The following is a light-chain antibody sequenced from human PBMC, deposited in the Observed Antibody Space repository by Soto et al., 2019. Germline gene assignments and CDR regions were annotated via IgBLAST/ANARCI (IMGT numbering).Light chain of an antibody. J-gene: IGKJ5*01. CDR2: AAS. Sequence: DIQMTQSPSSLSASVGDRVTITCRASQSISSYLNWYQQKPGKAPKLLIYAASSLQSGVPSRFSGTGPGTDFTLTITSLQPDDFATYYCQQSYSTPITFGQGTRLEIK. CDR3: QQSYSTPIT. CDR1: QSISSY. V-gene: IGKV1-39*01.